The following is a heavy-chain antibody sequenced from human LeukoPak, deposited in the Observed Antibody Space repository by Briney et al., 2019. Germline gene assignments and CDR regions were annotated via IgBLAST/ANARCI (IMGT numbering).Heavy chain of an antibody. V-gene: IGHV4-34*01. CDR2: INHSGST. CDR1: GGSFSGYY. CDR3: ASSYYDFWSGSAPSYGMDV. J-gene: IGHJ6*02. Sequence: SETLSLTCAVYGGSFSGYYWSWIRQPPGKGLEWIGEINHSGSTNYNPSLKSRVTISVDTSKNQFSLKLSSVTAADTAVYYCASSYYDFWSGSAPSYGMDVWGQGTTVTVPS. D-gene: IGHD3-3*01.